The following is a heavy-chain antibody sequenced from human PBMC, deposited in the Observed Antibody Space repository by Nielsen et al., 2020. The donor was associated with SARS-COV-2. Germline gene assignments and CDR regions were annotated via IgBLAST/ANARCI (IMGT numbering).Heavy chain of an antibody. CDR2: ISGSGGST. CDR3: AKGVGYCTNGVCAGYYFDY. Sequence: LSLTCAASGFTFSSYAMSWVRQAPGKGLEWVSAISGSGGSTYYADSVKGRFTISRDNSKNTLYLQMNSLRAEDTAVYYRAKGVGYCTNGVCAGYYFDYWGQGTLVTVSS. V-gene: IGHV3-23*01. J-gene: IGHJ4*02. CDR1: GFTFSSYA. D-gene: IGHD2-8*01.